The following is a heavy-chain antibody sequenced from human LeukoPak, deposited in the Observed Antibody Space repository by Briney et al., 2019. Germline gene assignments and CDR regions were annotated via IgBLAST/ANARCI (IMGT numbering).Heavy chain of an antibody. J-gene: IGHJ4*02. D-gene: IGHD1-26*01. CDR1: GFTLSSYW. V-gene: IGHV3-74*01. Sequence: GGSLRLSCAASGFTLSSYWMHWVRQAPGKGLVWVSRINSDGSSTIYADSVRGRFTISRDSAKNTLHLQMNSLRAEDTAVYYCARYSGSNSFDYWGQGTLVTVSS. CDR2: INSDGSST. CDR3: ARYSGSNSFDY.